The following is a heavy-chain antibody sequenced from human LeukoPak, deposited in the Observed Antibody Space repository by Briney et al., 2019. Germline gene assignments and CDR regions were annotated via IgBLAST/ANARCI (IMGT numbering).Heavy chain of an antibody. V-gene: IGHV4-4*02. Sequence: SETLSLTCDVSGGSISSSNWWRWVRQPPGKGLEWIGEIYHSGSTNYNPSLKSRVTISVDKSKNQFSLKLSSVTAADTAVYYCARGLGYCSGGSCWGFRYWGQGTLVTVSS. J-gene: IGHJ4*02. CDR3: ARGLGYCSGGSCWGFRY. CDR1: GGSISSSNW. D-gene: IGHD2-15*01. CDR2: IYHSGST.